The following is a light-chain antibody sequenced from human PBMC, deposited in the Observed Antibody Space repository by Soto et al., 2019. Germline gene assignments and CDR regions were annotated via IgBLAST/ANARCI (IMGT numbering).Light chain of an antibody. CDR1: SSDVGSYDV. V-gene: IGLV2-23*01. CDR3: CSCAGSRVV. Sequence: QSALTQPASVSGSPGQSITISCTGTSSDVGSYDVVSWYQQYPGKAPRLIIYEGSERPSGVSNRFSGSKSGNSASVTISGLQAEDEAEYYCCSCAGSRVVFGGGTKLTVL. CDR2: EGS. J-gene: IGLJ2*01.